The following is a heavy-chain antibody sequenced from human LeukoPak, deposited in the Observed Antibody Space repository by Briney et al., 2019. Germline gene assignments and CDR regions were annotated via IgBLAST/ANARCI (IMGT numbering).Heavy chain of an antibody. CDR2: IYYSGST. J-gene: IGHJ4*02. D-gene: IGHD3-22*01. Sequence: KPSETLSLTCTVSGGSIRSYYWSWIRLPPGKGLEWIGYIYYSGSTNYNPSLKSRVTISVDTSKNQFSLKLSSVTAADTAVYYCARIVYYDSSGYFYHFDYWGQGTLVTVSS. V-gene: IGHV4-59*01. CDR3: ARIVYYDSSGYFYHFDY. CDR1: GGSIRSYY.